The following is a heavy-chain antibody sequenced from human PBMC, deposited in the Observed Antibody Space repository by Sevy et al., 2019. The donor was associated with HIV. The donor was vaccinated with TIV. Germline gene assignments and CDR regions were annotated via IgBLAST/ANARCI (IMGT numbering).Heavy chain of an antibody. Sequence: SETFSLTALVLGGSSGGFSGGGFRSPQGRGLGGMGESNHSASTNYNPSLKGRVTISVDTSKNQFSLKLHSVTAADTAVYYCAREISGVCCTFDYWSQGTLVTVSS. D-gene: IGHD2-15*01. CDR2: SNHSAST. J-gene: IGHJ4*02. CDR1: GGSSGGFS. CDR3: AREISGVCCTFDY. V-gene: IGHV4-34*01.